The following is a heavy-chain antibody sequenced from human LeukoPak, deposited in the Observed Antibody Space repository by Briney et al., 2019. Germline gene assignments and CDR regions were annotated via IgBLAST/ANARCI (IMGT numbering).Heavy chain of an antibody. Sequence: GGSLRLSCAASGFTFSSYGMHRVRQAPGKGLEWVAVISYDGSNKYYADSVKGRFTISRDNSKNTLYLQMNSLRAEDTAVYYCAREYYDILTGLLGSLDYWGQGTLVTVSS. D-gene: IGHD3-9*01. J-gene: IGHJ4*02. V-gene: IGHV3-30*03. CDR2: ISYDGSNK. CDR1: GFTFSSYG. CDR3: AREYYDILTGLLGSLDY.